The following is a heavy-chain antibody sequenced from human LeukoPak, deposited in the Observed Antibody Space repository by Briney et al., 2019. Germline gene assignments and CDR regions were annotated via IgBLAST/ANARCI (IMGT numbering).Heavy chain of an antibody. CDR1: GSSFSSHG. CDR3: ARGSGTHF. D-gene: IGHD3-10*01. V-gene: IGHV3-21*01. CDR2: ISKSGTYI. J-gene: IGHJ4*02. Sequence: GGSLRLSCAASGSSFSSHGMNWVRQAPGKGLEWVSSISKSGTYIYYADSVRGRFTISRDNANNSLYLQMNSLRGEDTAMYYCARGSGTHFWGQGTRVTVSS.